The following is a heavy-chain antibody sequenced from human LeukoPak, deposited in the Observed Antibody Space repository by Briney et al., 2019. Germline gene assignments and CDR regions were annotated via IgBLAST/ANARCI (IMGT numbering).Heavy chain of an antibody. V-gene: IGHV1-3*03. CDR1: GNTFAGYY. Sequence: ASVRVSCKASGNTFAGYYVHWVRQAPGQGLEWMGWIKTVNGDTKYSQEFQGRLTITSDTSASTAYLELSSLRFEDMAVYYCARVAGTLFDYWGQGTLVTVSS. CDR2: IKTVNGDT. CDR3: ARVAGTLFDY. D-gene: IGHD6-19*01. J-gene: IGHJ4*02.